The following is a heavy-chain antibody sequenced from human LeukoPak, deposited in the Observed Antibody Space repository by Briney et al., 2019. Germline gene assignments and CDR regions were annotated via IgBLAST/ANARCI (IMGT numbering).Heavy chain of an antibody. V-gene: IGHV3-30*03. CDR2: ISYDGSNK. J-gene: IGHJ4*02. D-gene: IGHD6-19*01. CDR3: ARDSSGWYSLDY. CDR1: GFTFSSYG. Sequence: PGRSLRLSCAASGFTFSSYGMHWVRQAPGKGPEWVAVISYDGSNKYYADSVKGRFTISRDNSKNTLYLQMNSLRAEDTAVYYCARDSSGWYSLDYWGQGTLVTVSS.